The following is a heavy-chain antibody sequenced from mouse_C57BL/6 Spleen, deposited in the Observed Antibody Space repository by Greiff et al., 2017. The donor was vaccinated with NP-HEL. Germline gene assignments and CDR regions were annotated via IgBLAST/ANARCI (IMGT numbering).Heavy chain of an antibody. D-gene: IGHD3-2*02. CDR2: IDPSDSET. Sequence: QVQLKQPGAELVRPGSSVKLSCKASGYTFTSYWMHWVKQRPIQGLEWIGNIDPSDSETHYNQKFKDKATLTVDKSSSTAYMQLSSLTSEDSAVYYCARRANSSGYDFDYWGQGTTLTVSS. J-gene: IGHJ2*01. V-gene: IGHV1-52*01. CDR1: GYTFTSYW. CDR3: ARRANSSGYDFDY.